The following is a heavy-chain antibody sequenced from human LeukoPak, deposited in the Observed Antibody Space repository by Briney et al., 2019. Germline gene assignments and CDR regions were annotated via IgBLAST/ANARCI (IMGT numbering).Heavy chain of an antibody. CDR2: INSDGSST. CDR1: GFTFSSYW. J-gene: IGHJ4*02. D-gene: IGHD5-18*01. V-gene: IGHV3-74*01. CDR3: ARSRFVDTPEDY. Sequence: PGGSLRLSCAASGFTFSSYWMHWVRQAPGKGLVWVSRINSDGSSTSYADSVKGRFTISRDNAKNTLYLQMNSLRAEDTAVCYCARSRFVDTPEDYWGQGTLVTVSS.